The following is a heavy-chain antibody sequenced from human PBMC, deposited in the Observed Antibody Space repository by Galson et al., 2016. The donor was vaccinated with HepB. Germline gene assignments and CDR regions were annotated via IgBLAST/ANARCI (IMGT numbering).Heavy chain of an antibody. CDR1: GYTFNGYD. Sequence: SVKVSCKASGYTFNGYDIIWVRQATGQGLEWMGWMNPNSGNAGYAQKFQGRVTVTRNTSISTAYMELSSLRSEDTAVDFCARLRDYPYDPWGQGTLVTVSS. D-gene: IGHD4-11*01. CDR2: MNPNSGNA. V-gene: IGHV1-8*01. CDR3: ARLRDYPYDP. J-gene: IGHJ5*02.